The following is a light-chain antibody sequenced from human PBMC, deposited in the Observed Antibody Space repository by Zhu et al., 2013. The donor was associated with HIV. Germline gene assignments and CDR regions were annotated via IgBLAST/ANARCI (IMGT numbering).Light chain of an antibody. CDR3: QQCGTSPIFT. CDR2: GAS. CDR1: QSVTSTC. J-gene: IGKJ3*01. V-gene: IGKV3-20*01. Sequence: EIVLTQSPGTLSLSPGERATLSCRASQSVTSTCLAWYQQRLGQAPRLLIYGASSRATGIPDRFSGSGSGTDFTLTISRLEPEDFAVYYCQQCGTSPIFTFGPGTKVDVK.